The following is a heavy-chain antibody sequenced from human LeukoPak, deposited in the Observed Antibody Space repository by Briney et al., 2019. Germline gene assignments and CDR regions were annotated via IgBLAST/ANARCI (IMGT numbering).Heavy chain of an antibody. CDR1: GYTFTGYY. CDR3: ARGPGLGGGNYGVY. Sequence: ASVKVSCKASGYTFTGYYMHWVRQAPGQGLEWMGRINPNSGGTNYAQKFQGRVTMTRDTSISTAYMELSSLRSEDTAVYYCARGPGLGGGNYGVYWGQGTLVTVSS. V-gene: IGHV1-2*06. J-gene: IGHJ4*02. CDR2: INPNSGGT. D-gene: IGHD4-23*01.